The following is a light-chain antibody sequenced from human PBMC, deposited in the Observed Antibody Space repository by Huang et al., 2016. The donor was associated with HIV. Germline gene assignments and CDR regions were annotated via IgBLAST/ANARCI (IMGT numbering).Light chain of an antibody. CDR2: AAS. J-gene: IGKJ2*01. Sequence: DIQMTQSPSSLSASVGDRVTITCRASQSISSYLNWYQQKPGKAPQLRIYAASSLQSGVPSRFSGSGSGTDFTLTISSLQPEDFATYYCQQSYSTLRYTFGQGTKLEIK. CDR3: QQSYSTLRYT. CDR1: QSISSY. V-gene: IGKV1-39*01.